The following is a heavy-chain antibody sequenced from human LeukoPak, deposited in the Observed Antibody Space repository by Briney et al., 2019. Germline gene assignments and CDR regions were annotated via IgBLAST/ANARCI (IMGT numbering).Heavy chain of an antibody. CDR3: AIVPAAMHNY. J-gene: IGHJ4*02. CDR1: GFTFSSYG. D-gene: IGHD2-2*01. V-gene: IGHV3-30*03. Sequence: GGSLRLSCAASGFTFSSYGMHWVRQAPGKGLEWVAVISYDGSNKYYADSVKGRFTISGDNSKNTLYLQMNSLRAEDTAVYYCAIVPAAMHNYWGQGTLVTVSS. CDR2: ISYDGSNK.